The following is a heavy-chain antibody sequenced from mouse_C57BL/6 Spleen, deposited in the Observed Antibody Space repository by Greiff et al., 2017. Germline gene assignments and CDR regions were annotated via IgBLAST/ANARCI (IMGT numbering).Heavy chain of an antibody. CDR2: IYPGSGNT. J-gene: IGHJ4*01. CDR3: AREPGVYAMDD. V-gene: IGHV1-76*01. Sequence: QVQLQQSGAELVRPGASVKLSCKASGYTFTDYSINWVKQRPGQGLEWIARIYPGSGNTYYNEKFKGKATLTAEKSSSTAYMQLSSLTSEDTAVYSCAREPGVYAMDDWGQGTSVTVSS. CDR1: GYTFTDYS.